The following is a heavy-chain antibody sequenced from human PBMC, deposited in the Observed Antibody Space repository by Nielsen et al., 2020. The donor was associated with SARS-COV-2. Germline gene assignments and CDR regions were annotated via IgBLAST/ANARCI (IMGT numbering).Heavy chain of an antibody. D-gene: IGHD5/OR15-5a*01. CDR1: GGSFSDYY. Sequence: SETLSLTCTVSGGSFSDYYWTWIRQPPGKGLEWIGYIYYTGNTNYNPSLKSRVTISLDTSKNQFSLRLSSVTAADTAVYYCARRVASRPVYAFDIWGLGAMVTVSS. V-gene: IGHV4-59*01. CDR2: IYYTGNT. J-gene: IGHJ3*02. CDR3: ARRVASRPVYAFDI.